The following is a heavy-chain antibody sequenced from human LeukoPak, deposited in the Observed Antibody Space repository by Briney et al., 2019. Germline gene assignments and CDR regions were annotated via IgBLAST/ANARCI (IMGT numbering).Heavy chain of an antibody. Sequence: ASVKVSCKASGYTFTGYYMHWVRQARGQGLEWMGWINPNSGGTNYAQKFQGRVTMTRDTSISTAYMELSRLRSDDTAVYYCASEYDSSGYYPFDYWGQGTLVTVSS. V-gene: IGHV1-2*02. CDR1: GYTFTGYY. CDR2: INPNSGGT. D-gene: IGHD3-22*01. CDR3: ASEYDSSGYYPFDY. J-gene: IGHJ4*02.